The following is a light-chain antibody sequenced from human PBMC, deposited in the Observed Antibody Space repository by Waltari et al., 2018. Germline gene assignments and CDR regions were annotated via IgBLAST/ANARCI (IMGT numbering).Light chain of an antibody. CDR1: SSDVGSHNL. CDR2: EDT. Sequence: QSALTQPASVSGSPGQSITISCTRTSSDVGSHNLVSWYQHHPGKAPKLMIYEDTKRPSGVANRFSSSKSGNTASLTISGLQAEDEADYYCCSYAGSTASILLGGGTKLTVL. J-gene: IGLJ2*01. V-gene: IGLV2-23*01. CDR3: CSYAGSTASIL.